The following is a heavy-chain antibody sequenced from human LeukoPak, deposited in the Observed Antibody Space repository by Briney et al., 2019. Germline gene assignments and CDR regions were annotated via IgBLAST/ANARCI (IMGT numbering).Heavy chain of an antibody. Sequence: GGSLRLSCAASGFTFDDYAMHWVRQAPGKGLEWVSGISWNSGSIGYADSVKGRFTISRDNAKNSLYLQMNSLRAEDTALYYCAKSIAVAGIVEDYWGQGTLVTVSS. V-gene: IGHV3-9*01. J-gene: IGHJ4*02. D-gene: IGHD6-19*01. CDR3: AKSIAVAGIVEDY. CDR1: GFTFDDYA. CDR2: ISWNSGSI.